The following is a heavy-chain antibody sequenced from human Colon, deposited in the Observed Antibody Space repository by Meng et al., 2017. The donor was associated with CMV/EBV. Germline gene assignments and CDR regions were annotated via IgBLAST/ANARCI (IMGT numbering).Heavy chain of an antibody. D-gene: IGHD1/OR15-1a*01. J-gene: IGHJ4*02. CDR2: TYYRSKWYS. CDR3: ARGSHGTTVSLFDS. Sequence: QVQMQQSGPGLVKPSQTLSITCAISGDSVSSNIAAWNWIRQSPSRDLEWLGRTYYRSKWYSDSAISVRSRLSVSPDTSRNQFSLQLTSVTPEDTAVYYCARGSHGTTVSLFDSWGQGILVTVSS. CDR1: GDSVSSNIAA. V-gene: IGHV6-1*01.